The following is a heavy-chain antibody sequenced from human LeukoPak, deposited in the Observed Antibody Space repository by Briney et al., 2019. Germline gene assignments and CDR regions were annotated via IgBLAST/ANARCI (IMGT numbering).Heavy chain of an antibody. V-gene: IGHV1-8*01. CDR1: GYTFTSYE. CDR2: MNPNSGNT. J-gene: IGHJ5*02. D-gene: IGHD5-18*01. Sequence: ASVKVSCKASGYTFTSYEINWVRQATGQGLEWMGWMNPNSGNTGYAQKFQGRVTMTRNTSISTAYMELSSLRSEDTAVYYCARDFTAMVTFWFDPWGQGTLVTVSS. CDR3: ARDFTAMVTFWFDP.